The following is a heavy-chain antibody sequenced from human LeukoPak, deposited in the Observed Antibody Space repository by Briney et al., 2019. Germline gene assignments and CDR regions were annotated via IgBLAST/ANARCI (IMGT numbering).Heavy chain of an antibody. D-gene: IGHD1-26*01. J-gene: IGHJ3*02. Sequence: GGSLRLSCAASGFTFSSYWMSWVRQAPGKGLEWVANIKQDGSEKYYVDSVKGRFTISRDNAKNSLYLQMNSLRAEDTAVYYCARDRGGGSYWNDAFDIWGQGTMVTVSS. CDR3: ARDRGGGSYWNDAFDI. V-gene: IGHV3-7*01. CDR2: IKQDGSEK. CDR1: GFTFSSYW.